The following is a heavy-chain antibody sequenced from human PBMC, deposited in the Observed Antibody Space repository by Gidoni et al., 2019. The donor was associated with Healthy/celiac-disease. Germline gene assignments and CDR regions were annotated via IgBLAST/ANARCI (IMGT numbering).Heavy chain of an antibody. Sequence: EVQLVESVGGLVQPGGSLRLSCAASGFTFSSYEMNWVRKAPGKGLEWVSYISSSGSTIYYADSVKGRFTISRDNAKNSLYLQMNSLRAEDTAVYYCASPTFPLYSNHYYYYGMDVWGQGTTVTVSS. D-gene: IGHD4-4*01. CDR2: ISSSGSTI. CDR3: ASPTFPLYSNHYYYYGMDV. V-gene: IGHV3-48*03. J-gene: IGHJ6*02. CDR1: GFTFSSYE.